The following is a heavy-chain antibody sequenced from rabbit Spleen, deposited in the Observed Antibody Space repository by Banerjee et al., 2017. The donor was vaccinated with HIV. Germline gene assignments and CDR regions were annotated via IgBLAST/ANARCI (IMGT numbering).Heavy chain of an antibody. CDR3: ARDTSSSFSSYGMDL. Sequence: QSLEESGGDLVKPGASLTLTCTASGVSFSLSSYMCWVRQTPGKGLEWIACINIVTGKSVYASWAKGRFTMSRTSSTTVTLQMTSLTAADTATYFCARDTSSSFSSYGMDLWGQGTLVTVS. CDR1: GVSFSLSSY. D-gene: IGHD1-1*01. CDR2: INIVTGKS. J-gene: IGHJ6*01. V-gene: IGHV1S40*01.